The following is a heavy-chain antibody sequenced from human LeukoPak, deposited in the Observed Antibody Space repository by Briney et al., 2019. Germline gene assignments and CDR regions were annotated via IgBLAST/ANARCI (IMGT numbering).Heavy chain of an antibody. CDR3: ARRGPIEPHAFDI. J-gene: IGHJ3*02. Sequence: SVKVSCRASGGTFSSYAISWVRQAPGQGLEWMGRIIPIFGTANYAQKFQGRVTITTDESTSTAYMELSSLRSEDTAVYYCARRGPIEPHAFDIWGQGTMVTVSS. D-gene: IGHD1-26*01. CDR2: IIPIFGTA. V-gene: IGHV1-69*05. CDR1: GGTFSSYA.